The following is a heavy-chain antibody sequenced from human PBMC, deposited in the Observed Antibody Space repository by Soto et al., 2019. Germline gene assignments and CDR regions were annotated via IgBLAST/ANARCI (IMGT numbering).Heavy chain of an antibody. J-gene: IGHJ6*02. Sequence: QVQLVESGGGVVQPGTSLRLSCAASGFSLNNYGMNWVRQAPGKGLGWVAVISNNGSNSYYADSVRGRFTISRDNSKNTLHLQLNSLRPADTAVYYCATGGFCSGGSCPGYFFYCYGMNVWGQGTTVTVSS. D-gene: IGHD2-15*01. V-gene: IGHV3-30*03. CDR3: ATGGFCSGGSCPGYFFYCYGMNV. CDR2: ISNNGSNS. CDR1: GFSLNNYG.